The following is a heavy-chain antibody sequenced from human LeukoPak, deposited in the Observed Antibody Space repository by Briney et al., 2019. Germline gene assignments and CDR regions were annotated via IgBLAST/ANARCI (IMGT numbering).Heavy chain of an antibody. CDR3: ARSPTVAVNTYYFDY. V-gene: IGHV1-2*02. CDR2: INPNSGGT. CDR1: GYTFTGYY. Sequence: ASVKVSCKASGYTFTGYYTHWVRQAPGQGLEWMGWINPNSGGTNYAQKFQGRVTMTRDTSISTAYMELSRLRSDDTAVYYCARSPTVAVNTYYFDYWGQGTLVTVSS. D-gene: IGHD6-19*01. J-gene: IGHJ4*02.